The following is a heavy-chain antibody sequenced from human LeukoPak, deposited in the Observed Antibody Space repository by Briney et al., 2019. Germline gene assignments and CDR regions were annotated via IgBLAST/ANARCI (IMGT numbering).Heavy chain of an antibody. J-gene: IGHJ4*02. CDR1: GFTFSSCS. V-gene: IGHV3-21*01. Sequence: GGSLRLSCAASGFTFSSCSLNWVRQAPGKGLEWVSSISSSSSYIYYADSVKGRFTISRDNAKNSLYLQMNSLRAEDTAVYYCARDGEYSSSFDYWGQGTLVTVSS. CDR3: ARDGEYSSSFDY. CDR2: ISSSSSYI. D-gene: IGHD6-6*01.